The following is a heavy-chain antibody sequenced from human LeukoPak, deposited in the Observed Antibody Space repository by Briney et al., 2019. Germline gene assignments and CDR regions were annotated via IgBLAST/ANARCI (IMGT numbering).Heavy chain of an antibody. CDR1: GGSFSGYY. D-gene: IGHD3-22*01. CDR3: ARGRPAYYDSSGYYYH. J-gene: IGHJ5*02. V-gene: IGHV4-34*01. Sequence: SETLSLTCAVYGGSFSGYYWSWIRQPPGKGLEWIGEINHSGSTNYNPSLKSRVTISVDTSKNQFSLKLSSVTAADTAVYYCARGRPAYYDSSGYYYHWGRGTLVTVSS. CDR2: INHSGST.